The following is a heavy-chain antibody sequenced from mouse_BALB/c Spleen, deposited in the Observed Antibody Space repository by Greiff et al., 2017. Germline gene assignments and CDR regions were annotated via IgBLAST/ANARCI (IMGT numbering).Heavy chain of an antibody. J-gene: IGHJ2*01. CDR1: GFTFNTYA. CDR2: IRSKSNNYAT. D-gene: IGHD2-10*02. V-gene: IGHV10-1*02. CDR3: VRPVWNYFDY. Sequence: EVKLVESGGGLVQPKGSLKLSCAASGFTFNTYAMNWVRQAPGKGLEWVARIRSKSNNYATYYADSVKDRFTISRDDSQSMLYLQMNNLKTEDTAMYYCVRPVWNYFDYGGQGTTLTVSS.